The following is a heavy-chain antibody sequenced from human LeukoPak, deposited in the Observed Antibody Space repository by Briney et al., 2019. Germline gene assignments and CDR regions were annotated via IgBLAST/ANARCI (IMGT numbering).Heavy chain of an antibody. J-gene: IGHJ4*02. CDR3: ARVGPSEYYFDY. V-gene: IGHV3-30*04. Sequence: GGSLRLSCAASGFTFSSYAMHWVRQAPGKGLEWVAVISYDGSNKYYADSVKGRFTISRDNSKNTLYLQMNSLRAEDTAVYYCARVGPSEYYFDYWGQGTLVTVSS. CDR2: ISYDGSNK. CDR1: GFTFSSYA.